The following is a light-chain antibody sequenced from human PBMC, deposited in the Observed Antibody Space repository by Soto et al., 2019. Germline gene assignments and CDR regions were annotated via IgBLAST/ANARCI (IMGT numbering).Light chain of an antibody. CDR3: SSYTSSSTYV. CDR2: DVT. V-gene: IGLV2-18*02. Sequence: QSALTQPPSVSGSPGQSVAISCTGTSSDVGNSNGVSWYQQAPGTAPKLMIYDVTNRPSGVPDRFSGSKSGNTASLTISGLQAEDEADYYCSSYTSSSTYVFGTGTSSPS. CDR1: SSDVGNSNG. J-gene: IGLJ1*01.